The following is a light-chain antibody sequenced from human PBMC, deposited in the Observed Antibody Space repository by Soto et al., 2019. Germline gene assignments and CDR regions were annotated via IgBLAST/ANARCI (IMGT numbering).Light chain of an antibody. CDR2: DAS. J-gene: IGKJ2*01. CDR1: QDISNY. V-gene: IGKV1-33*01. Sequence: DIQMTQSPSSLSASVGDRVTITCQASQDISNYLNWYQQKPGKAPKLLIYDASNLETGVPSRFSGSGSGTDFTFTISSLQPEDIATYYCQQYDNLPYTGGQRTKLEL. CDR3: QQYDNLPYT.